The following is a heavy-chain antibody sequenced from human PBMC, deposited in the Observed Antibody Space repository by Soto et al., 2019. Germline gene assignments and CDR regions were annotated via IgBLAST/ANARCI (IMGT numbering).Heavy chain of an antibody. CDR1: GFTLSNYW. Sequence: EVQLVESGGGLVQPGGSLRLSCAASGFTLSNYWMHWVRQAPGKGLVWVSRINGDGSSISYADSVKGRLTISRDNAKNTLYLQMNSLRVEDTAVYYCTRALGEYKYGHGYWGQGTLVTVSS. V-gene: IGHV3-74*01. CDR3: TRALGEYKYGHGY. J-gene: IGHJ4*02. CDR2: INGDGSSI. D-gene: IGHD5-18*01.